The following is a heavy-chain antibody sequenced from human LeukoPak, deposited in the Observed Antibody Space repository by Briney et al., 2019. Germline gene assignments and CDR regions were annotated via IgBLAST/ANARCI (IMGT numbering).Heavy chain of an antibody. D-gene: IGHD4-17*01. V-gene: IGHV4-59*01. CDR2: IYYSGST. CDR1: GFTFSSYA. CDR3: ARGSDYGDYFYN. Sequence: GSLRLSXAASGFTFSSYAMSWVRQAPGKGLEGIGYIYYSGSTNYNPSLKSRVTISVDTSKNQFSLKLSSVTAADTAVYYCARGSDYGDYFYNWGQGTLVTVSS. J-gene: IGHJ4*02.